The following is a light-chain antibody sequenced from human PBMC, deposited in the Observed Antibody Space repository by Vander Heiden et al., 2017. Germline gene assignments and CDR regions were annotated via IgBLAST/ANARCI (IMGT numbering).Light chain of an antibody. Sequence: DIQMTQSPSSLSASVGDRVTITCRASQGIRNDLGWYQQKPGKAPKRLIYSASSLQSGVLSRLSGSRSCTAFTLTISSLQPADFATYYCLQHNSDPRLTFGGGTKVEIK. V-gene: IGKV1-17*01. CDR2: SAS. J-gene: IGKJ4*01. CDR3: LQHNSDPRLT. CDR1: QGIRND.